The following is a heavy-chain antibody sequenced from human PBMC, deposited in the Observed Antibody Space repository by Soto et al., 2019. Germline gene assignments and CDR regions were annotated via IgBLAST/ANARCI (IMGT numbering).Heavy chain of an antibody. CDR2: IYYIGST. J-gene: IGHJ6*02. CDR1: GGSISSSSYY. D-gene: IGHD6-19*01. Sequence: SETLARTFTVSGGSISSSSYYWGWIRQPPVKVLEWIGSIYYIGSTYYNPSLKSRVTISVDTSKNQFSLKLSSVTAADPAVYYFERLGALSEQWPTYFYGMDVWGQGPTFT. V-gene: IGHV4-39*01. CDR3: ERLGALSEQWPTYFYGMDV.